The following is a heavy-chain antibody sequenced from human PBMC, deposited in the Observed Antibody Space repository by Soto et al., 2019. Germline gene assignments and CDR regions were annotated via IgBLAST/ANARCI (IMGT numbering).Heavy chain of an antibody. V-gene: IGHV4-31*03. CDR1: GGSICSGGYY. J-gene: IGHJ4*02. D-gene: IGHD5-18*01. Sequence: TLSLTCTVSGGSICSGGYYWSWIRQHPGKGLEWIGYIYYSGSTYYNPSLKSRVTISVDTSKNQFSLKLSSVTAADTAVYYCARESSHGYSYGRYYFDYWGQGTLVTVSS. CDR3: ARESSHGYSYGRYYFDY. CDR2: IYYSGST.